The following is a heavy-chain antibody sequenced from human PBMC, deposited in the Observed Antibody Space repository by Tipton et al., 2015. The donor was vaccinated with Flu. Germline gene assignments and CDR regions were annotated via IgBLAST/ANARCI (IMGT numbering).Heavy chain of an antibody. V-gene: IGHV4-38-2*01. J-gene: IGHJ4*02. Sequence: TLSLTCAVSGYSISSGYYWGWIRQPPGKGLEWIGSMYHSGRTYYNPSLKSRVTISVDTPKNQFSLKLSSVSAADTAVYYCARLPTRSYCPDYWGQGTLVTVSS. D-gene: IGHD1-26*01. CDR1: GYSISSGYY. CDR2: MYHSGRT. CDR3: ARLPTRSYCPDY.